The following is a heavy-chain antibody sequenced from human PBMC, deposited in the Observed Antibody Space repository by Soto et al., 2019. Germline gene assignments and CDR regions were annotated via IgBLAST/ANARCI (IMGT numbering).Heavy chain of an antibody. J-gene: IGHJ5*02. D-gene: IGHD2-15*01. Sequence: QVQLLQSGAELKKPGASVKVSCKASGYTFTSYGISWVRQAPGQGLEWMGWISSYSGNTNYAQKFRGRVTMTTDTTASTAYMELTSLTSDDTGVYYCARVPGAFAPVPATLAWFDPWGLGTLVSVSS. V-gene: IGHV1-18*04. CDR1: GYTFTSYG. CDR3: ARVPGAFAPVPATLAWFDP. CDR2: ISSYSGNT.